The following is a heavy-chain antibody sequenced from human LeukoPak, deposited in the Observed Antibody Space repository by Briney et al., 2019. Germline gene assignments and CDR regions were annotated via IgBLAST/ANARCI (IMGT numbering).Heavy chain of an antibody. Sequence: SETLSLTCAVYGGSFSGYYWSWIRQPPGKGLEWIGEINHSGSTNYNPSLKSRVTISVDTSKNQFSLKLSSVTAADTAVYYCARLRPTEVTPSPFDYWGQGTLVTVSP. CDR1: GGSFSGYY. V-gene: IGHV4-34*01. CDR3: ARLRPTEVTPSPFDY. D-gene: IGHD4-23*01. J-gene: IGHJ4*02. CDR2: INHSGST.